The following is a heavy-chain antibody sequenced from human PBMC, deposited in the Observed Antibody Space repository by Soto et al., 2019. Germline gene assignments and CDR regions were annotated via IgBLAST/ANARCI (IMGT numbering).Heavy chain of an antibody. D-gene: IGHD6-6*01. CDR2: IIPIFGTA. CDR1: GGTFSSYA. J-gene: IGHJ4*02. CDR3: ARDQSSSGYFDY. Sequence: SVRVSCKASGGTFSSYAISWVRQAPGQGLEWMGGIIPIFGTANYAQKFQGRVTITADKSTSTAYMELSSLRSEDTAVYYCARDQSSSGYFDYWGQGTLVTVSS. V-gene: IGHV1-69*06.